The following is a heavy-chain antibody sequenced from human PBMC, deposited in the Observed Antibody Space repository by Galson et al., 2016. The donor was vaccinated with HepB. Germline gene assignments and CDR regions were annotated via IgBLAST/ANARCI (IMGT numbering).Heavy chain of an antibody. CDR3: ARDVRFPGSAPYMDV. CDR2: IYIGGST. V-gene: IGHV3-53*01. J-gene: IGHJ6*03. CDR1: GFTVSSNY. D-gene: IGHD2-21*01. Sequence: SLRLSCAASGFTVSSNYMSWVRQAPGKGLEWVSVIYIGGSTYYADPVKGRFTISRDNSKNTVYLQMNSLRAEDTAVYYCARDVRFPGSAPYMDVWGKGTTVTVSS.